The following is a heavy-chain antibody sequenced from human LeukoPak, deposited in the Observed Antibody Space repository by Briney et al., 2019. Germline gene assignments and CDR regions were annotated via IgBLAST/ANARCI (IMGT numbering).Heavy chain of an antibody. J-gene: IGHJ3*02. CDR2: IYSGGST. Sequence: PGGSLRLSCAASGFTFSSYGMHWVRQAPGKGLEWVSVIYSGGSTYYADSVKGRFTISRHNSKNTLYLQMNSLRAEDTAVYYCARGGPQWPQWGGDAFDIWGQGTMVTVSS. D-gene: IGHD6-19*01. V-gene: IGHV3-53*04. CDR3: ARGGPQWPQWGGDAFDI. CDR1: GFTFSSYG.